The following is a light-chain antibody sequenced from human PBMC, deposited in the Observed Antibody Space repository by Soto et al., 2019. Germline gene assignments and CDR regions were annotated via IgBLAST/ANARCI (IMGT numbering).Light chain of an antibody. J-gene: IGKJ2*01. CDR3: QQYGSSPPHT. CDR1: QSVSSSY. V-gene: IGKV3-20*01. Sequence: EIVLTQSPGTLSLSPGERATLSCRASQSVSSSYLAWYQQKPGQAPRLLIYGASSRATGIPDRFSGSGSGTDFTLTISRLEPEDFALYYCQQYGSSPPHTFGQGTKLEIK. CDR2: GAS.